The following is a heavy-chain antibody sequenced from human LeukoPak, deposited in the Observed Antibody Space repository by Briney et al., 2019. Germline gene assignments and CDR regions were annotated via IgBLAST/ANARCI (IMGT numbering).Heavy chain of an antibody. CDR2: INHSGST. D-gene: IGHD3-10*01. J-gene: IGHJ4*02. Sequence: SETLSLTCAVYGGSFSGYYWSWIRQPPGKGLEWTGEINHSGSTNYNPSLKSRVTISVDTSKNQFSLKLSSVTAADTAVYYCARGELNFPKKKGLYYFDYWGQGTLVTVSS. V-gene: IGHV4-34*01. CDR1: GGSFSGYY. CDR3: ARGELNFPKKKGLYYFDY.